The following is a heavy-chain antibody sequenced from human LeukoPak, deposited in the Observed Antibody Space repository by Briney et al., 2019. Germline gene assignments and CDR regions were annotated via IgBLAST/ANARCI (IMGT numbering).Heavy chain of an antibody. D-gene: IGHD5-18*01. CDR2: ISGSGVNT. Sequence: AGGSLRLSCAASGFTVSSNYMSWVRQAPGKGLEWVSGISGSGVNTYYADSVKGRFTISRDNSKSTVHLQMNSLRAEDTAVYYCAKERNTAMVRVCLDYWGQGTLVTVSS. V-gene: IGHV3-23*01. CDR1: GFTVSSNY. CDR3: AKERNTAMVRVCLDY. J-gene: IGHJ4*02.